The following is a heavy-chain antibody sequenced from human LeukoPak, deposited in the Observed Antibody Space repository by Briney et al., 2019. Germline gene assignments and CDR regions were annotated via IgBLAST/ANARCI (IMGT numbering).Heavy chain of an antibody. Sequence: SETLSLTCTVSGGSISSGGYYWSWIRQHPGKGLEWIGYIYYSGSTYYNPSLKSRVTISVDTSKNQFSLKLSSVTAADTAVYYCARVILELLSYFDYWGQGTLVTVSS. J-gene: IGHJ4*02. CDR1: GGSISSGGYY. V-gene: IGHV4-31*03. CDR2: IYYSGST. CDR3: ARVILELLSYFDY. D-gene: IGHD3-10*01.